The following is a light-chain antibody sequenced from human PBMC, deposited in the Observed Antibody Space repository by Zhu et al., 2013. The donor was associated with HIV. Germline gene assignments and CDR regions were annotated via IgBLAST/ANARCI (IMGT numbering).Light chain of an antibody. CDR3: MQGLQTALT. Sequence: EIVLTQSPGTLSLSPGERATLSCRASQSVKSNYLAWFQQKPGQAPRLLISDAFRRASGIPDRFSGSGSGTDFTLTISRVEAEDVGVYYCMQGLQTALTFGGGTKVEIK. V-gene: IGKV3-20*01. CDR2: DAF. CDR1: QSVKSNY. J-gene: IGKJ4*01.